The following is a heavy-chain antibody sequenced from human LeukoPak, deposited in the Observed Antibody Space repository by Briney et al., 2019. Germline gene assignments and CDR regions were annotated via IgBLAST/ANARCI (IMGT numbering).Heavy chain of an antibody. CDR2: INPNSGGT. V-gene: IGHV1-2*02. Sequence: ASVKVSCKASGYTFTGYYMHWVRQAPGQGLEWMGWINPNSGGTNYAQKVQGRVTMTRDTSISTAYMELSRLRSDDTAAYYCARGARSRAIFGSRYYMDVWGKGTTVSVSS. D-gene: IGHD3-3*01. J-gene: IGHJ6*03. CDR3: ARGARSRAIFGSRYYMDV. CDR1: GYTFTGYY.